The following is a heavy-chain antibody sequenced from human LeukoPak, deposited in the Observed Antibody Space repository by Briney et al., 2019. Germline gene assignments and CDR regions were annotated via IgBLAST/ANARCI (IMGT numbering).Heavy chain of an antibody. V-gene: IGHV3-30*03. CDR1: GFTFSNYG. CDR2: ISYDGSNK. D-gene: IGHD4/OR15-4a*01. CDR3: ARRAGAYSHPYDY. J-gene: IGHJ4*02. Sequence: GGSLRLSCAASGFTFSNYGMHWVRQAPGKGLEWVAVISYDGSNKYYADSVKGRFTISRDNSKNTLYLQMNSLRAEDTAVYYCARRAGAYSHPYDYWGQGTLVTVSS.